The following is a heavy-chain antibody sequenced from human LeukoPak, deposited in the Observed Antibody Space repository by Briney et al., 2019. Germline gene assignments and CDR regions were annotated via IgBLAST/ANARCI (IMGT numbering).Heavy chain of an antibody. CDR2: VYYSGST. J-gene: IGHJ4*02. CDR3: ARGRSGNPAMFDY. Sequence: SETLSLTCNVSGGSISGYYWSWIRQPPGKELDWIGYVYYSGSTNYNPSLKSRVTISVDMSKNQFSLKLNSVTAADTALYYCARGRSGNPAMFDYWGQGTLVTVSS. CDR1: GGSISGYY. D-gene: IGHD2-15*01. V-gene: IGHV4-59*01.